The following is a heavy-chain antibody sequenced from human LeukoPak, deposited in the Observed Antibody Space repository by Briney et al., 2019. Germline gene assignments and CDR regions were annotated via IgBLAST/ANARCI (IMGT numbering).Heavy chain of an antibody. CDR3: AKPTTIFGVVASGEYYQH. D-gene: IGHD3-3*01. V-gene: IGHV3-30*02. CDR2: IRYDGSNK. Sequence: GGSLRLSCAASGFTFRTYAMHWVRQAPGKGLEWVAFIRYDGSNKYYADSVKGRFTISRDNSKNTLYLQMNSLRAEDTAVYYCAKPTTIFGVVASGEYYQHWGQGTLVTVSS. CDR1: GFTFRTYA. J-gene: IGHJ1*01.